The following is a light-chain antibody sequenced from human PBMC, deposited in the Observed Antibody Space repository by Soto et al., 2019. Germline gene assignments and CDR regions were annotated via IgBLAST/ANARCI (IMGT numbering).Light chain of an antibody. CDR2: GAS. CDR3: QQYGSSPSWT. V-gene: IGKV3-20*01. CDR1: QSVSSSY. J-gene: IGKJ1*01. Sequence: EIVLTHSPGTLSLSPWEIATLSCRASQSVSSSYLAWYQQKPGQAPRLLIYGASSRATVIPDRFSGSGSGTDFTLTISRLEPEDFAVYYCQQYGSSPSWTFGQGTKVDNK.